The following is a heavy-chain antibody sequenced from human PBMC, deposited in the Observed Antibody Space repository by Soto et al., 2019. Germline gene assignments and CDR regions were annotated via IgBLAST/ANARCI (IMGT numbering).Heavy chain of an antibody. V-gene: IGHV2-5*02. D-gene: IGHD6-13*01. J-gene: IGHJ4*02. CDR2: IYWDDDK. CDR3: AHRRRHSSSWYLGFDY. CDR1: GFSLSTSGVG. Sequence: QITLKESGPTLVKPTQTLTLTCTFSGFSLSTSGVGVGWIRQPPGKALEWLALIYWDDDKRYSPSLKSRLTITKDPSKNQVVLTMTNMDPVDTATYYCAHRRRHSSSWYLGFDYWGQGTLVTVSS.